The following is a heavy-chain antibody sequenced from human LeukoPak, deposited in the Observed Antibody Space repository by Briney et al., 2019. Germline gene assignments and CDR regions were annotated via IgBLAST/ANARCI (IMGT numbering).Heavy chain of an antibody. Sequence: GGSLRLSCAASGFTFSSYWMSWVRQAPGKGLEWVANIKQDGSEKYYVDSVKGRFTISRDNAKNSLYLQMNSLRAEDTAVYYCARDRTGSYYQSPPYYSDYWGQGTLVTVSS. CDR3: ARDRTGSYYQSPPYYSDY. CDR1: GFTFSSYW. D-gene: IGHD1-26*01. J-gene: IGHJ4*02. V-gene: IGHV3-7*03. CDR2: IKQDGSEK.